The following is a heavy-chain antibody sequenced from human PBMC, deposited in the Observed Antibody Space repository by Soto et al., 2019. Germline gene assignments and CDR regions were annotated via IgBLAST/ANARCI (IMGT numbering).Heavy chain of an antibody. D-gene: IGHD1-20*01. CDR1: GYTFTSYA. V-gene: IGHV1-3*05. CDR3: ARGITLPTPLDY. J-gene: IGHJ4*02. CDR2: INAGNGNT. Sequence: QVQLVQSGAEEKKPGASVKVSCKASGYTFTSYAMHWVRQAPGQRLEWMGWINAGNGNTKYSQKFQGRVTITRNTSASTAYMELSSLRSEDTAVYYCARGITLPTPLDYWGQGTLVTVSS.